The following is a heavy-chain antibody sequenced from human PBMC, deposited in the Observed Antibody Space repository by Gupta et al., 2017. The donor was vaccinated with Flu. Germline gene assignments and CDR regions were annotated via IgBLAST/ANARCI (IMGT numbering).Heavy chain of an antibody. CDR2: ISGSGDT. Sequence: EVQLLESGGGLVQPGGSLRLSCSASGFTFHTYVISWVRQAPGKGLEWVSGISGSGDTYDEDSVKGRFTISRDNSKNTLFLQMNSLRADDTAIYFCAKDVGFRYFDHWGQGTLVTVSS. D-gene: IGHD3-16*02. J-gene: IGHJ4*02. V-gene: IGHV3-23*01. CDR1: GFTFHTYV. CDR3: AKDVGFRYFDH.